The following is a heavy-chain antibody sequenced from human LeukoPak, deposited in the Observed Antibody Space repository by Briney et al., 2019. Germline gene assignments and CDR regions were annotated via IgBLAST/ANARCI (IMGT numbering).Heavy chain of an antibody. CDR2: ISSSSSYI. CDR3: ARDSGKPWLVGNWFDP. D-gene: IGHD6-19*01. V-gene: IGHV3-21*01. J-gene: IGHJ5*02. CDR1: GFIFKSYT. Sequence: PGGSLRLSCAASGFIFKSYTMSWVRQAPGKGLEWVSSISSSSSYIYYAASVKGRFAISRDNARSSLNLQMNSLRAEDTAVYYCARDSGKPWLVGNWFDPWGQGNLVTVSS.